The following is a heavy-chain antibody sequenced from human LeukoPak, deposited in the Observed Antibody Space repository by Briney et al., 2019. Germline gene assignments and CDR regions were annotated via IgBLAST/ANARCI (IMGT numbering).Heavy chain of an antibody. V-gene: IGHV4-61*02. CDR3: ATSYYGSGSYWFPFDP. CDR2: IYTSGST. CDR1: GGSISSGSYY. Sequence: PSQTLSLTCTVSGGSISSGSYYWSWIRQPAGKGREWIGRIYTSGSTNYNPSLKSRVTISVDTSKNQFSLKLSSVTAADTAVYYCATSYYGSGSYWFPFDPWGQGTLVTVSS. J-gene: IGHJ5*02. D-gene: IGHD3-10*01.